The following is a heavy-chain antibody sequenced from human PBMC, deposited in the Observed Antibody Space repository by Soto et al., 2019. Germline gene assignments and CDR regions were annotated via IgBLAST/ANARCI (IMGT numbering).Heavy chain of an antibody. CDR1: GFTVSSNY. D-gene: IGHD6-6*01. V-gene: IGHV3-53*01. CDR3: ARGGGQLVPRY. CDR2: IYSGGST. Sequence: EVQLVESGGGLIQRGGSLRLSCAASGFTVSSNYMSWVRQAPGKGLEWVSVIYSGGSTYYADSVKGRFTISRDNSKDTLYLQMDSLRAEDTAVYYWARGGGQLVPRYWGQGTLVTVSS. J-gene: IGHJ4*02.